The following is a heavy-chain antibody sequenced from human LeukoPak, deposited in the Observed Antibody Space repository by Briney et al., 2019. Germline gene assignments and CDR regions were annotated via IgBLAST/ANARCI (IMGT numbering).Heavy chain of an antibody. V-gene: IGHV3-23*01. D-gene: IGHD3-22*01. CDR2: ISGSGGST. CDR3: AREDDSSGYYGAYYFDY. CDR1: GFTFSSYA. Sequence: GGSLRLSCAASGFTFSSYAMSWVRQAPGKGLEWVSAISGSGGSTYYADSVKGRFTISRDNSKNTLYLQMNSLRAEDTAVYYCAREDDSSGYYGAYYFDYWGQGTLVTVSS. J-gene: IGHJ4*02.